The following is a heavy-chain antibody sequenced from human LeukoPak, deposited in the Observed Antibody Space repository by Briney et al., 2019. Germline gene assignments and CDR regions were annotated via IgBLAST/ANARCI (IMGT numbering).Heavy chain of an antibody. CDR3: ARGYYYDSSGYYNEFDY. Sequence: SETLSLTCAVSGGSISSGGYSWSWIRQPPGKGLEWIGYIYHSGSTYYNPSLKSRVTISVDTSKNQFSLKLSSVTAADTAVYYCARGYYYDSSGYYNEFDYWGQGTLVTVSS. D-gene: IGHD3-22*01. CDR1: GGSISSGGYS. CDR2: IYHSGST. V-gene: IGHV4-30-2*01. J-gene: IGHJ4*02.